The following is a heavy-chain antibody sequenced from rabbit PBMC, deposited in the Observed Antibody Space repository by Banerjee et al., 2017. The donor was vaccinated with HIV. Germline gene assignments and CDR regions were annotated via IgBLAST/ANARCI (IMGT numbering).Heavy chain of an antibody. Sequence: QSLEESGGDLVKPEGSLTLTCTASGFSFSSSYWMCWVRQAPGKGLEWIACIGAGSSGSTYYASWAKGRFTISKTSSTTVTLQMTSLTAADTATYFCARCYDDYGYVGAAYAMTRLDLWGPGTLVTVS. J-gene: IGHJ6*01. V-gene: IGHV1S40*01. CDR3: ARCYDDYGYVGAAYAMTRLDL. CDR1: GFSFSSSYW. CDR2: IGAGSSGST. D-gene: IGHD2-1*01.